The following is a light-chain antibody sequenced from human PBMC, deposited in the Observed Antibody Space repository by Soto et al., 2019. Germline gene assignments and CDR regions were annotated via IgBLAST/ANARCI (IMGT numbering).Light chain of an antibody. CDR2: GAS. CDR3: HQRYTWPIT. J-gene: IGKJ5*01. CDR1: HSVSNL. Sequence: EIVLTQSPATLSLSPGERATLSCKASHSVSNLLIWFQQKPGQAPRLLIYGASNRATGIPARFSGSGSGTDFTLTISSLEPEDVAVYYCHQRYTWPITFGQGTRLEIK. V-gene: IGKV3-11*01.